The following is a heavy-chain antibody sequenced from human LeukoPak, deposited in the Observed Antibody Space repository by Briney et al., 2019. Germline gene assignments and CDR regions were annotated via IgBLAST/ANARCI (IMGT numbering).Heavy chain of an antibody. Sequence: SETLSLTCTVSGGSISSYHWTWIRQSAGKGLEWIGRINTSGSTNYNPSLRSRVTMSVNTSKNQFSLNLTSVTAADTAVYSCAREGGDPRWLDPWGQGTLVTVSS. CDR1: GGSISSYH. CDR2: INTSGST. D-gene: IGHD6-25*01. J-gene: IGHJ5*02. V-gene: IGHV4-4*07. CDR3: AREGGDPRWLDP.